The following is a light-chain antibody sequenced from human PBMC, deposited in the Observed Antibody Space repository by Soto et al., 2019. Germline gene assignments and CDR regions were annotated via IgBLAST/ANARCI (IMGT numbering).Light chain of an antibody. J-gene: IGLJ2*01. CDR2: DVR. Sequence: QSALTQPPSVSGSLGQSVTISCSGTSSDIGGYSFVSWYQQHPGNTPKLIIFDVRNRPSGVPDRFSGSKSGNTASLTISGLQAEDEAHYYCCSYAGTYSVIFGGGTKLTVL. V-gene: IGLV2-11*01. CDR3: CSYAGTYSVI. CDR1: SSDIGGYSF.